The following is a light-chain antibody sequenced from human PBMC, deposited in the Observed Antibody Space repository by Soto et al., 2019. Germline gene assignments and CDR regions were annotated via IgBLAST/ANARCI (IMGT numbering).Light chain of an antibody. V-gene: IGKV1-33*01. CDR2: DAS. Sequence: DIQMTQSPSSLSASVGARVTITCPASQDISNYLNWYQQKPGKAPKLLIYDASNLETGVPSRFSGSGSGTDFTFTISSRKPEDIATYYCQQYDNLPFGGGTKVEIK. J-gene: IGKJ4*01. CDR1: QDISNY. CDR3: QQYDNLP.